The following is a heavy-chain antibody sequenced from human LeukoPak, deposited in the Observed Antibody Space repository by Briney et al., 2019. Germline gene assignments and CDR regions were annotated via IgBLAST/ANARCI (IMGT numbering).Heavy chain of an antibody. CDR3: ASLRGGTPSY. CDR2: INYSGTT. CDR1: GGSIGSHF. D-gene: IGHD3-16*01. Sequence: KPSETPSLTCTVSGGSIGSHFWNWIRQPPGKGLEWVGYINYSGTTSYNPSLKSRITLSIDTSKNQFSLKVNSVTAADTAVYYCASLRGGTPSYWGQGTPVTVSS. V-gene: IGHV4-59*11. J-gene: IGHJ4*02.